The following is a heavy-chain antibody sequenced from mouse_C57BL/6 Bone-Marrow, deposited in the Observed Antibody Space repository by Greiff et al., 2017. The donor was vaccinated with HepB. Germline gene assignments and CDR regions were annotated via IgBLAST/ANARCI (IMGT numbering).Heavy chain of an antibody. V-gene: IGHV5-12*01. CDR2: ISNGGVST. D-gene: IGHD1-1*01. CDR1: GFTFSDYY. J-gene: IGHJ4*01. Sequence: EVKLMESGGGLVQPGGSLKLSCAASGFTFSDYYMYWVRQTPEKRLEWVAYISNGGVSTYYPDTVKGRFPISRDNAKNTLYLQMSRLKSEDTAMYYCARADYYGSSFYAMDYWGQGTSVTVSS. CDR3: ARADYYGSSFYAMDY.